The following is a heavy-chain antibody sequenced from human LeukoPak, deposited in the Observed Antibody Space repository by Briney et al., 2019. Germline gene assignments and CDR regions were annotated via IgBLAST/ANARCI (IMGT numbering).Heavy chain of an antibody. D-gene: IGHD3-16*01. J-gene: IGHJ4*02. CDR3: ARGRSEWITSAFDY. V-gene: IGHV3-21*01. CDR1: GSTFSNYG. Sequence: PGGSLRLSCAASGSTFSNYGMNWVRQAPGKGLEWVSAISSSGDYKYYGDSMKGRFTISRDNVKNSVFLQMDRLRAEDTAIYYCARGRSEWITSAFDYWGQGTLVTVSS. CDR2: ISSSGDYK.